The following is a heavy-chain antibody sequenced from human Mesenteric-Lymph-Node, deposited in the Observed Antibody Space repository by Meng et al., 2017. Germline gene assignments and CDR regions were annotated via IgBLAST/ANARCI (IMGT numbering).Heavy chain of an antibody. CDR3: ARGREWELLVYYYYGMDV. Sequence: GESLKISCAASGFTFSSYSMNWVRQAPGKGLEWVSSISSSSSYIYYADSVKGRFTISRDNAKNSLYLQMNSLRAEDTAVYYCARGREWELLVYYYYGMDVWGQGTTVTVSS. V-gene: IGHV3-21*01. J-gene: IGHJ6*02. D-gene: IGHD1-26*01. CDR2: ISSSSSYI. CDR1: GFTFSSYS.